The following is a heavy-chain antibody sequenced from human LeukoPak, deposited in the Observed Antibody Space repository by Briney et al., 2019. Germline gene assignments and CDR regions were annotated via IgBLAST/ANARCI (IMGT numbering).Heavy chain of an antibody. CDR3: AKSKVVTTIPYYFDY. CDR2: ISWNSGGI. Sequence: GGSLRLSCAASGFTFDDYAMHWVRQVSGKGLEWVSGISWNSGGIDYADSVKGRFTISRDNAKNSLYLQMNSLRAEDTALYYCAKSKVVTTIPYYFDYWGQGTLVTVSS. V-gene: IGHV3-9*01. J-gene: IGHJ4*02. D-gene: IGHD2-21*02. CDR1: GFTFDDYA.